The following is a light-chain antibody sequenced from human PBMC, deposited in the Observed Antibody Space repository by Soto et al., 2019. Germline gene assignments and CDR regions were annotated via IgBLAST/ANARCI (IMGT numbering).Light chain of an antibody. CDR2: GAS. CDR1: QSVSSN. J-gene: IGKJ2*01. V-gene: IGKV3-15*01. Sequence: ETVMTQSPATLSVSPGERATLSCRASQSVSSNLAWYQQKPGQAPRLLIYGASTRATGIPDRFSGSGSGTEFTLTISSLQSEDFAVYYCLQYNNWPHTFGQGTKLEIK. CDR3: LQYNNWPHT.